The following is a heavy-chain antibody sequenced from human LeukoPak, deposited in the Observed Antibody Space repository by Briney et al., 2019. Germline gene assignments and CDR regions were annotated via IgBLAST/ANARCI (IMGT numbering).Heavy chain of an antibody. D-gene: IGHD6-13*01. CDR2: IKQDGSEK. Sequence: GSLRLSCAASGFTFSTYSMNWVRQAPGKGLEWVANIKQDGSEKYYVDSVKGRFTISRDNAKNSLYLQMNSLRAEDTAVYYCAKDSSSWSHDAFDIWGQGTMVTVSS. CDR3: AKDSSSWSHDAFDI. V-gene: IGHV3-7*01. J-gene: IGHJ3*02. CDR1: GFTFSTYS.